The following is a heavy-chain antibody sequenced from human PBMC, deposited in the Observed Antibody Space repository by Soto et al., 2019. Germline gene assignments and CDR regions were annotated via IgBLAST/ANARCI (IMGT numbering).Heavy chain of an antibody. CDR1: GGSISSYY. CDR2: IYYSGST. Sequence: SETLSLTCTVSGGSISSYYWSWIRQPPGKGLEWIGYIYYSGSTNYNPSLKSRVTISVDTSKNQFSLKLSSVTAADTAVYYCARDGTSSGYSYGYAGFDYWGQGTLVTVSS. D-gene: IGHD5-18*01. J-gene: IGHJ4*02. CDR3: ARDGTSSGYSYGYAGFDY. V-gene: IGHV4-59*01.